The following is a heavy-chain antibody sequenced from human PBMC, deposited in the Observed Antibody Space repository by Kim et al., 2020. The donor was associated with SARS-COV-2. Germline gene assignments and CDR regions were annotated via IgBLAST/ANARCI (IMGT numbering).Heavy chain of an antibody. D-gene: IGHD6-13*01. V-gene: IGHV3-30*02. J-gene: IGHJ4*02. Sequence: ADDVKGRLTVASENAKNTLYLQMNRLRAEDKAVYYCAKNLSGYTWYSSIDYWGQGTLVTVSS. CDR3: AKNLSGYTWYSSIDY.